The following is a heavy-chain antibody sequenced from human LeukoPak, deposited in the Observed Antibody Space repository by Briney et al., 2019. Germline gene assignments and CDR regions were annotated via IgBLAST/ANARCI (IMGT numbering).Heavy chain of an antibody. V-gene: IGHV1-69*06. CDR3: ARDIRRDPTYYYDSSGYYYGGFGD. CDR2: IIPIFGTA. Sequence: GASVKVSCKASGGTFSSYAISWVRQAPGQGLEWMGGIIPIFGTANYAQKFQGRVTITADKSTSTAYMELSSLRSEDTAVYYCARDIRRDPTYYYDSSGYYYGGFGDWGQGTLVTVSS. D-gene: IGHD3-22*01. CDR1: GGTFSSYA. J-gene: IGHJ4*02.